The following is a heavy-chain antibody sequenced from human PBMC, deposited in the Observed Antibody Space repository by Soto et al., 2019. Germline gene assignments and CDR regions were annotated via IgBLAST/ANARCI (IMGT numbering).Heavy chain of an antibody. Sequence: QVQLVQSGAEVKKPGSSVRVSCKASGTIFSSYTISWVRQAPGQGLEWMGRIIPILGQTNYAQKFQGRVTLTAEKSTNTAYMELNSLRLEDTALYYCARGLGGRMDDWGQGTTVTVSS. CDR2: IIPILGQT. CDR3: ARGLGGRMDD. CDR1: GTIFSSYT. V-gene: IGHV1-69*08. D-gene: IGHD3-16*01. J-gene: IGHJ6*02.